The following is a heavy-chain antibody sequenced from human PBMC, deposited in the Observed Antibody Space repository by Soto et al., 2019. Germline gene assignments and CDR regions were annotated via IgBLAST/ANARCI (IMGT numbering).Heavy chain of an antibody. CDR2: INAGNGNT. V-gene: IGHV1-3*01. CDR3: ARAGDDCSTPTCYMIDY. CDR1: GYTFTSYA. J-gene: IGHJ4*02. D-gene: IGHD2-2*02. Sequence: ASVKVSCKASGYTFTSYAMHWVRQAPGQRLEWMGWINAGNGNTKYSQKFQGRVTVTRDTSASTAYMEVSSLSSEDTAVYYCARAGDDCSTPTCYMIDYWGQGTMVTVYS.